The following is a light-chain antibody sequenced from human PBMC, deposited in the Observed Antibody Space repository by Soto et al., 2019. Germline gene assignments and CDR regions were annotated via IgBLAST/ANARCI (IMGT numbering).Light chain of an antibody. CDR3: QQSYSTPRT. CDR2: AAS. J-gene: IGKJ1*01. Sequence: DIQMTQSPSSLSASVGDRVTITCRASQSISSFLNWYQQRQGKAPRLLIYAASSLQSGVPSRFSGSGSGAGFTLTISSLQPEDFATYYCQQSYSTPRTFGQGTKVDIK. CDR1: QSISSF. V-gene: IGKV1-39*01.